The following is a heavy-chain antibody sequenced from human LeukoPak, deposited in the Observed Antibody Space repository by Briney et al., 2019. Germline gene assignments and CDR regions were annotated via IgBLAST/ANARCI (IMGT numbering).Heavy chain of an antibody. V-gene: IGHV4-34*01. CDR3: ARGETWFDP. J-gene: IGHJ5*02. CDR2: INHSGST. CDR1: GGSFSGYY. Sequence: SETLSLTCAVYGGSFSGYYWSWIRQPPGKGLEWIGEINHSGSTNYNPSLESRVTISVDTSKNQFSLKLSPVTAADTAVYYCARGETWFDPWGQGTLVTVSS.